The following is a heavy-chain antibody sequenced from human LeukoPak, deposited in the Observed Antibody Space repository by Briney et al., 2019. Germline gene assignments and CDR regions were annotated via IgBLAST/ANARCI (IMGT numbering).Heavy chain of an antibody. D-gene: IGHD3-10*01. CDR2: IKPDGSEK. V-gene: IGHV3-7*01. CDR3: AAGSYFDH. Sequence: PGGSLRLSCAASGFTFRSYWMSWARQAPGKGLECVANIKPDGSEKYYVDSVKGRFTISRDNAKSSLYLQMNGLRADDTAVYYCAAGSYFDHWGQGTLVAVSS. J-gene: IGHJ4*02. CDR1: GFTFRSYW.